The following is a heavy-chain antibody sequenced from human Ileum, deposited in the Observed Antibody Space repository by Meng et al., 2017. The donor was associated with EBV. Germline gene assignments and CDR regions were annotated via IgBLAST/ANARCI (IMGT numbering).Heavy chain of an antibody. D-gene: IGHD3-9*01. CDR2: IFHIGST. Sequence: VARRESGPRLVNPSGTLSLTFPVSGGSFISNNWWSWVRQPPGKGLEWIGEIFHIGSTNNSPSLKSRVTISVDNSKNQFSLSLTSVTAADTAIYYCAKVSLTGTFYDHWGQGILVTVSS. J-gene: IGHJ4*02. CDR3: AKVSLTGTFYDH. V-gene: IGHV4-4*02. CDR1: GGSFISNNW.